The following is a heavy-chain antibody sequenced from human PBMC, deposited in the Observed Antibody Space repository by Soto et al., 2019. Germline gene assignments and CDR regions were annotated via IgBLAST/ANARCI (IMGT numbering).Heavy chain of an antibody. Sequence: EVHLVESGGGLVQPGGSLRLSCAASGFTVGNNYMSWVRQAPVKGLEWVSIIHRGGSTSYADSVKGRFTISRDSSKNILYLQINGLTADDTAVYYCARSANTYGSPFDYWGQGALVTVSS. D-gene: IGHD3-10*01. CDR1: GFTVGNNY. J-gene: IGHJ4*02. V-gene: IGHV3-66*01. CDR3: ARSANTYGSPFDY. CDR2: IHRGGST.